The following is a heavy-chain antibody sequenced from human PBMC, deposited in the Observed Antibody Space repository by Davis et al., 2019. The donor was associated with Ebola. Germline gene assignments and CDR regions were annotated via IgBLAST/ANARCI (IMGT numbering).Heavy chain of an antibody. Sequence: SVKVSCKASGGTFSSSAISWVRQAPGQGLEWMGGIIPIFGTANYAQKFQGRVTITADESTSTAYMELSRLRSDDTAVYYCARGAATVTTGWFDPWGQGTLVTVSS. CDR2: IIPIFGTA. CDR1: GGTFSSSA. CDR3: ARGAATVTTGWFDP. V-gene: IGHV1-69*13. J-gene: IGHJ5*02. D-gene: IGHD4-17*01.